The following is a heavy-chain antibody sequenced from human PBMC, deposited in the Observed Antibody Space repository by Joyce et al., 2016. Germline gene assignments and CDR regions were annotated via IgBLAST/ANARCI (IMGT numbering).Heavy chain of an antibody. CDR1: GDSFTTGGYA. Sequence: QLLLQESGPGLVKTSQTLSLTCAVSGDSFTTGGYAWNWVRQPPGKGLEWIGDIYHSGNTHFTPSLQSRVTISLDSSKSQFSLKLSSVSAADTAVYYCARAPRGPGYFDSWGQGTLVTVSS. D-gene: IGHD3-10*01. V-gene: IGHV4-30-2*01. CDR3: ARAPRGPGYFDS. J-gene: IGHJ4*02. CDR2: IYHSGNT.